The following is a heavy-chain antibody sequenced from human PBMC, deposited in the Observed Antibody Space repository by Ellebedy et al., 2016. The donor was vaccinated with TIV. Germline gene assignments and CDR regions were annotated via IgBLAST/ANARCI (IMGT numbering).Heavy chain of an antibody. D-gene: IGHD6-25*01. CDR1: GFTFSGYW. V-gene: IGHV3-7*01. Sequence: GESLKISCAASGFTFSGYWMSWVRQAPGKGLEGVANIKEDGSEAYYVDSVKGRFTISRDNAKNSLFLQMNSLRDDDTAVYYCARGGGGYFLDWGQGTLVSVSS. J-gene: IGHJ4*02. CDR3: ARGGGGYFLD. CDR2: IKEDGSEA.